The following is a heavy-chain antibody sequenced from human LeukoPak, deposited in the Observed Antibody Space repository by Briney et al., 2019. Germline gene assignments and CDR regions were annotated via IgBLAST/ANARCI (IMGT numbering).Heavy chain of an antibody. V-gene: IGHV4-39*07. CDR2: IYYSGST. CDR3: ARTYYYYMDV. CDR1: GGSISSSSYY. Sequence: PSGTLSLTCAVSGGSISSSSYYWGWIRQPPGKGLEWIGSIYYSGSTYYNPSLKSRVTISVDTSKNQFSLKLSSVTAADTAVYYCARTYYYYMDVWGKGTTVTISS. J-gene: IGHJ6*03.